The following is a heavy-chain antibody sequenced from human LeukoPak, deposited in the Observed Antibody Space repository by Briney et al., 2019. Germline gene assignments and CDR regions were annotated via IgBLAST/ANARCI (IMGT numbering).Heavy chain of an antibody. J-gene: IGHJ4*02. CDR2: ISVDGTNQ. Sequence: GGPLRLSCAASGYMFSNYAMNWVRQSADKGLEWVAIISVDGTNQQYADSVKGRFTISRDNSNNMLFLQMRSLRREDTAVYYCARDFGYWGQGTLVTVSS. CDR1: GYMFSNYA. D-gene: IGHD3-10*01. CDR3: ARDFGY. V-gene: IGHV3-30*04.